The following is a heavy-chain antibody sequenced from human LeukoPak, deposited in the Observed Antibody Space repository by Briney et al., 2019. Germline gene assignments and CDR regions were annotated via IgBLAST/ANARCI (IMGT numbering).Heavy chain of an antibody. Sequence: GGSLRLSCTVSGFTVSSNSMSWVRQAPGKGLEWVSFIYSGTIHYSDSVKGRFTISRDNSKNTLYLQMNSLRAEDTAVYYSPRRAGAYSHPYDYWGQGTLVTVSS. D-gene: IGHD4/OR15-4a*01. CDR3: PRRAGAYSHPYDY. CDR1: GFTVSSNS. V-gene: IGHV3-53*01. CDR2: IYSGTI. J-gene: IGHJ4*02.